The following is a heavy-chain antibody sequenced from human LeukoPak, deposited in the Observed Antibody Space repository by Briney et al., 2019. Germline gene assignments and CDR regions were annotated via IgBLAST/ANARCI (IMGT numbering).Heavy chain of an antibody. J-gene: IGHJ4*02. Sequence: GGSLRLSCAASGFTFSSDSMYWVRQAPREGVDWGSSISSHSGSIYYVESLKGRFTISRDTAKNTLSLQMNSLRAEDTAVYYFARGPYTGYWGQGTLGTVSS. V-gene: IGHV3-21*01. CDR2: ISSHSGSI. CDR1: GFTFSSDS. D-gene: IGHD1-1*01. CDR3: ARGPYTGY.